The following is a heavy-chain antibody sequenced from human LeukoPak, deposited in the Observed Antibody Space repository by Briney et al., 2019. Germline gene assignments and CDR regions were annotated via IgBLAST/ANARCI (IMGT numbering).Heavy chain of an antibody. CDR2: ISPNGDST. CDR3: ARADDQDFDS. J-gene: IGHJ4*02. CDR1: GFTFTNYF. V-gene: IGHV1-46*01. Sequence: SVKVSCKASGFTFTNYFMHWLRQAPGQGLEWMGIISPNGDSTDYAQKFQGRLTMARDTSTTTLYMELSGLRSEDTAIYYCARADDQDFDSWGQGTLVTVSS. D-gene: IGHD3-3*01.